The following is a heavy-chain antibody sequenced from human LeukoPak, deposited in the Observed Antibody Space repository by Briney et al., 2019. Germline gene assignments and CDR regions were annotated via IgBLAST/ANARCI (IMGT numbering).Heavy chain of an antibody. V-gene: IGHV3-74*01. CDR2: INSDGSRT. CDR3: TRDKDILTYSNWFDP. CDR1: GFTFSSYW. D-gene: IGHD3-9*01. J-gene: IGHJ5*02. Sequence: GGSLRLSCAASGFTFSSYWMHWVRQAPGKGLVWVSRINSDGSRTLYADSVKGRFTISRDNAKNTLYLHMNSLRAEDTAVYYCTRDKDILTYSNWFDPWGQGTLVTVSS.